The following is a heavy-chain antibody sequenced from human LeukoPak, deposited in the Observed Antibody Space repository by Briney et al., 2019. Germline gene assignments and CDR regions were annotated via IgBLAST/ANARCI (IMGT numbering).Heavy chain of an antibody. Sequence: GGSLRLSCAASGNYWMHWVRQAPGKGLVWVSHINSDGSWTSYADSVKGRFTISKDNAKNTVYLQMNNLRAEDTAVYYCAKEFALYYFDYWGQGALVTVSS. CDR2: INSDGSWT. J-gene: IGHJ4*02. CDR1: GNYW. CDR3: AKEFALYYFDY. V-gene: IGHV3-74*01.